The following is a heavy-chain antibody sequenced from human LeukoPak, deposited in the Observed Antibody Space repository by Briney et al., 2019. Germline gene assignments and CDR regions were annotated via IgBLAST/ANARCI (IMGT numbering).Heavy chain of an antibody. Sequence: ETLSLTCAVYGGSFSGYYWSWVRQAPGKGLEWVSAISGSGGSTYYADSVKGRFTISRDNSKNTLYLQMNSLRAEDTAVYYCAKDINSAVPDDAFDIWGQGTMVTVSS. J-gene: IGHJ3*02. CDR1: GGSFSGYY. D-gene: IGHD1-1*01. CDR3: AKDINSAVPDDAFDI. V-gene: IGHV3-23*01. CDR2: ISGSGGST.